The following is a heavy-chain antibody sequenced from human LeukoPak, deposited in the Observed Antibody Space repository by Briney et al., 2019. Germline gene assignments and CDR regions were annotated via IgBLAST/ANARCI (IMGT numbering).Heavy chain of an antibody. V-gene: IGHV4-4*07. J-gene: IGHJ6*01. CDR2: IYTSGST. CDR3: ARDPGSSSGWYRYYYGMDV. CDR1: GGSISSYY. Sequence: PSETLSLTCTVSGGSISSYYWSWIRQPAGKGLEWIGRIYTSGSTNYNPSLKSRVTMSVDTSKNQFSLKLSSVTAADTAVYYCARDPGSSSGWYRYYYGMDVWGQGTTVTVSS. D-gene: IGHD6-19*01.